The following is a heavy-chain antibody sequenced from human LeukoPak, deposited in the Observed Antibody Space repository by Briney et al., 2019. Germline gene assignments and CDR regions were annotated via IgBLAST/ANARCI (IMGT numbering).Heavy chain of an antibody. CDR3: ARKRTIFGVARGYFDY. CDR2: ISYDGSNK. CDR1: GFTFSSYA. D-gene: IGHD3-3*01. J-gene: IGHJ4*02. V-gene: IGHV3-30-3*01. Sequence: PGGSLRLSCAASGFTFSSYAMHWVRQAPGKGLEWVAVISYDGSNKYYADSVKGRFTISRDNSKNTLYLQMNSLRAEDTAVYYCARKRTIFGVARGYFDYWGQGTLVTFSS.